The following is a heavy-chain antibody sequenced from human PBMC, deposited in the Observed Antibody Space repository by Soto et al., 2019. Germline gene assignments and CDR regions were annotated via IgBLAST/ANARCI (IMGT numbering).Heavy chain of an antibody. Sequence: QVHLVQSGVEVKTPGASVKVSCQASGYTFSTYDISWVRQAPGQGLEWMGWISTYSGDTKYAQKCQGRATMTTDTSTNTAYLELSSLRSDDTAVYYCTRHHGPTTSENWFGPWGQGTLVTVSS. V-gene: IGHV1-18*01. D-gene: IGHD5-12*01. CDR2: ISTYSGDT. J-gene: IGHJ5*02. CDR3: TRHHGPTTSENWFGP. CDR1: GYTFSTYD.